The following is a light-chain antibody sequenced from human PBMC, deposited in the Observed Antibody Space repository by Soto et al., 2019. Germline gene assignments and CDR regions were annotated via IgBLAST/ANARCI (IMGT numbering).Light chain of an antibody. CDR1: QSVSTS. CDR3: QQYNKWPPWT. CDR2: GAS. V-gene: IGKV3-15*01. J-gene: IGKJ2*01. Sequence: EIVMTQSPATLSVSPGERATLSCRASQSVSTSLAWYQQKPGQAPRLLVYGASTRATGIPARFSGSRSGTEFTLTISSLQSEDFAVYYCQQYNKWPPWTFGQGTKLEIK.